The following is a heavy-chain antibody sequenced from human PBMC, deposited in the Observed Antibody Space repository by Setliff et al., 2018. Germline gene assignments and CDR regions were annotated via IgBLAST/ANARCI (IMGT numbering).Heavy chain of an antibody. CDR3: ARDVFPYHYEGAFDI. CDR1: GYTFTSHY. CDR2: INPSSGRT. V-gene: IGHV1-46*01. D-gene: IGHD3-22*01. Sequence: ASVKVSCKASGYTFTSHYMHWVRRAPGLGLEWMGTINPSSGRTSYAQKFQGRVTMTRDTSTSTVSMDMSSLRSEDTAVYYCARDVFPYHYEGAFDIWVQGTMVTVSS. J-gene: IGHJ3*02.